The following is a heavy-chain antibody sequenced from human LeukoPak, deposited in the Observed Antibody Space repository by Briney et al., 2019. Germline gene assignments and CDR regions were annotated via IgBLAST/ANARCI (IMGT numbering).Heavy chain of an antibody. CDR1: GFAFRSYA. Sequence: GGSLRLSCAASGFAFRSYAMSWVRQAPGKGLEWVSAIGGSGTGSYYAGSVKGRFTLSRDNSKNTLYLQMNSLRAEDTAVYYCAKDLPGTRAYDYWGQGALVTVSS. CDR2: IGGSGTGS. CDR3: AKDLPGTRAYDY. J-gene: IGHJ4*02. D-gene: IGHD1-7*01. V-gene: IGHV3-23*01.